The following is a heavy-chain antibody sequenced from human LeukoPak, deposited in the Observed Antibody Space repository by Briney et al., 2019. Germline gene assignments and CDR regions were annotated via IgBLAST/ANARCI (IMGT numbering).Heavy chain of an antibody. CDR1: GYTFTSYY. CDR3: ARILSYDSSGYYSPRFDY. V-gene: IGHV1-46*01. J-gene: IGHJ4*02. CDR2: FNPSGGGT. D-gene: IGHD3-22*01. Sequence: ASVKVSCKASGYTFTSYYMHWVRQAPGQGLEWMGIFNPSGGGTTYAQKFQGRVTMTRDTSTSIVYMELSSLRSEDTAVYYCARILSYDSSGYYSPRFDYWGQGTLVTVSS.